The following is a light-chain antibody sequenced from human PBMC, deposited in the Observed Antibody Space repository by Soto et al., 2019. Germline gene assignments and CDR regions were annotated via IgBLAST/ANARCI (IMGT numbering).Light chain of an antibody. V-gene: IGKV1-12*01. CDR1: QGISSW. CDR3: QQANSFPLT. CDR2: AS. J-gene: IGKJ4*01. Sequence: DIQMTQSPSSVSASVGDGVTITCRASQGISSWLAWYQQKPGKAPKLLMFASSLQSGVPSRFSGSGSGTHFTLTISSLQPEDFAAYFCQQANSFPLTFGGGTKVEIK.